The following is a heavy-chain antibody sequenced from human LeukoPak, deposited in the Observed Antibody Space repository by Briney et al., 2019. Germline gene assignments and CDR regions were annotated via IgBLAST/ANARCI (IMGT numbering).Heavy chain of an antibody. CDR2: ISSSSYYI. D-gene: IGHD3-10*01. V-gene: IGHV3-21*01. J-gene: IGHJ3*01. Sequence: PGGSLRLSCAASGFTFHNYAMTWVRQAPGKGLEWVSSISSSSYYIYHADSVKGRFTISRDNAKNSLYLQMNSLRAEDTAVYYCASSPQDYYGSGEGAFDFWGQGTMVIVSS. CDR3: ASSPQDYYGSGEGAFDF. CDR1: GFTFHNYA.